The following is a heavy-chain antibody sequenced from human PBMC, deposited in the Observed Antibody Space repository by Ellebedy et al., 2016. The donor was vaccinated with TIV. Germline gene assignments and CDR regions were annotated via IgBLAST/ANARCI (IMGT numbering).Heavy chain of an antibody. CDR3: ARQTVATSVNAAFDI. J-gene: IGHJ3*02. D-gene: IGHD4-17*01. V-gene: IGHV3-7*01. CDR2: IKQDGSEK. Sequence: PGGSLRLSCAASGFTFSDYWMSWVRQAPGKGLEWVANIKQDGSEKYYVDSVKGRFTISRDNAKNSLYLQMNSLRAEDTAVYYCARQTVATSVNAAFDIWGLGTVVTVSS. CDR1: GFTFSDYW.